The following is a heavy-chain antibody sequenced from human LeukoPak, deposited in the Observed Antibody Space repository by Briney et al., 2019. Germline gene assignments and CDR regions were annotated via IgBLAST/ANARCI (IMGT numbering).Heavy chain of an antibody. Sequence: PSETLSLTCTVSGGSISSYYWSWIRQPPGKGLEWIGYIYYSGSTNYNPSLKSRVTISVDTSKNQFSLKLSSVTAADTAVYYCARAEGWLQLGYAFDIWGQGTMVTVSS. CDR2: IYYSGST. V-gene: IGHV4-59*01. J-gene: IGHJ3*02. D-gene: IGHD5-24*01. CDR3: ARAEGWLQLGYAFDI. CDR1: GGSISSYY.